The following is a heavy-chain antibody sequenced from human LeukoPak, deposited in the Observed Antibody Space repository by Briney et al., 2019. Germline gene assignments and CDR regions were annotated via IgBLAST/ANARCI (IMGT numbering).Heavy chain of an antibody. V-gene: IGHV3-30*04. D-gene: IGHD3-22*01. J-gene: IGHJ4*02. CDR1: GFTFSSYA. CDR2: ISYDGSNK. Sequence: GRSLRLSCAASGFTFSSYAMHWVRQAPGKGLEWVAVISYDGSNKYYADSVKGRFTISRDNSKNTLYLQMNSLRAEDTAVYYCCYDSSGYVWGQGTLVTVSS. CDR3: CYDSSGYV.